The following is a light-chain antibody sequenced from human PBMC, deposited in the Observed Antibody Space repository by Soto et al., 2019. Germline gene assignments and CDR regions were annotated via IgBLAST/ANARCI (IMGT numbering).Light chain of an antibody. V-gene: IGLV2-14*01. J-gene: IGLJ1*01. Sequence: SVLTQPASVSGAPGQSITISFTGNNRDVGNYNYVSWYQQHPGKAPKLIIYGVSIRPSGVSNRFSGSKSGDTASLTISGLQAEDEADYHCRSFTGSYYVFGTGTKV. CDR3: RSFTGSYYV. CDR1: NRDVGNYNY. CDR2: GVS.